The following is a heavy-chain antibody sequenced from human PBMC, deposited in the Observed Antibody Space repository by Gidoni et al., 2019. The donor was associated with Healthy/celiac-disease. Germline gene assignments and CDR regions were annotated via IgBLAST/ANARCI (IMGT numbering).Heavy chain of an antibody. V-gene: IGHV4-4*07. CDR1: GGSISSYY. D-gene: IGHD2-15*01. Sequence: QVQLQESGPGLVKPSETLSLTCTVSGGSISSYYWSWIRQPAGKGLEWIGRIYTSGSTNYNPSLKSRVTMSVDTSKNQFSLKLSSVTAADTAVYYCARDGGYCSGGSCYPVALGYYYGMDVWGQGTTVTVSS. CDR3: ARDGGYCSGGSCYPVALGYYYGMDV. CDR2: IYTSGST. J-gene: IGHJ6*02.